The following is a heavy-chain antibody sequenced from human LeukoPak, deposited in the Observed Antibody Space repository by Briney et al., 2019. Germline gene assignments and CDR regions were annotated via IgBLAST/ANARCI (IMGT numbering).Heavy chain of an antibody. D-gene: IGHD3-22*01. CDR3: AKDFPPLYYYDSSGYDY. CDR2: ISGSGGST. CDR1: GFTFSSYA. Sequence: GGSLRLSCAASGFTFSSYAMSWVRQAPGKGLEWVSAISGSGGSTYYADSVKGRFTISRDNFKNTLYLQMNSLRAEDTAVYYCAKDFPPLYYYDSSGYDYWGQGTLVTVSS. J-gene: IGHJ4*02. V-gene: IGHV3-23*01.